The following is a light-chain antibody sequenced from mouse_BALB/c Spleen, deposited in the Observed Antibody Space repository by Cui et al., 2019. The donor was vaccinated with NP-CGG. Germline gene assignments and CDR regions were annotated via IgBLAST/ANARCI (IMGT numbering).Light chain of an antibody. V-gene: IGLV1*01. Sequence: AVVNQQSALTTSPGETVTLTCRSSTGAVTTSNYANWVQEKSDHLFTGLIGGTNNRAPGVPARFSGSLIGDKAALTIIGAQTEDEAIYFCALWYSNHWVFGGGTELSVL. CDR3: ALWYSNHWV. J-gene: IGLJ1*01. CDR2: GTN. CDR1: TGAVTTSNY.